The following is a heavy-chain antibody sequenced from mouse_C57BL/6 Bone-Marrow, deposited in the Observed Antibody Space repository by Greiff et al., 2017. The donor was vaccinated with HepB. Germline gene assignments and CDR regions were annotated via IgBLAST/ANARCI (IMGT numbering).Heavy chain of an antibody. D-gene: IGHD3-1*01. J-gene: IGHJ3*01. CDR2: IRNKANGYTT. CDR3: ARGGYGGAY. V-gene: IGHV7-3*01. Sequence: EVKLQESGGGLVQPGGSLSLSCAASGFTFTDYYMSWVRQPPGKALEWLGFIRNKANGYTTEYSASVKGRFTISRDNSQSILYLQMNALRAEDSATYYCARGGYGGAYWGQGTLVTVSA. CDR1: GFTFTDYY.